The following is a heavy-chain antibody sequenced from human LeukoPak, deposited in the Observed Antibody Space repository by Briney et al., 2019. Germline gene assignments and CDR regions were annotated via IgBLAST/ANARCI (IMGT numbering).Heavy chain of an antibody. D-gene: IGHD2-15*01. CDR2: IIPIFGTA. V-gene: IGHV1-69*13. CDR1: GGTFSSYA. J-gene: IGHJ5*02. Sequence: ASVKVSCKASGGTFSSYAISWVRQAPGQGLEWMGGIIPIFGTANYAQKFQGRVTITADESTSTAYMELSSLRSEDTAVYYCASCLRDSCYWFDPWGQGTLVTVSS. CDR3: ASCLRDSCYWFDP.